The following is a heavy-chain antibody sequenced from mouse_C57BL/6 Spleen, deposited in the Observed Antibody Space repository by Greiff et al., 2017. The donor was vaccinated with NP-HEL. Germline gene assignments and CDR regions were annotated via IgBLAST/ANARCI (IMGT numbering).Heavy chain of an antibody. Sequence: QVQLQQSGAELVRPGASVKLSCKASGYTFTDYYINWVKQRPGQGLEWIARIYPGSGNTYYNEKFKGKATLTAEKSSSTAYMQLSSLTSEDSAVYFCAREAQALMDYWGQGTSVTVSS. J-gene: IGHJ4*01. CDR1: GYTFTDYY. CDR3: AREAQALMDY. V-gene: IGHV1-76*01. CDR2: IYPGSGNT. D-gene: IGHD3-2*02.